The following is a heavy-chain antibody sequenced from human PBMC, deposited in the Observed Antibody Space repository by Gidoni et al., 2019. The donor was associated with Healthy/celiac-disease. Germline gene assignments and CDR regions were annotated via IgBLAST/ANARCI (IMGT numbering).Heavy chain of an antibody. CDR2: IRSKAYGGKT. D-gene: IGHD5-18*01. CDR1: GFTFGDYA. CDR3: TREPTAMVDVFDY. J-gene: IGHJ4*02. Sequence: EVQLVESGGGLVKPGRSLRLSCTASGFTFGDYAMSWFRQAPGKGLEWVGFIRSKAYGGKTEYAASVKGRFTISRDDSKSIAYLQMNSLKTEDTAVYYCTREPTAMVDVFDYWGQGTLFTVSS. V-gene: IGHV3-49*05.